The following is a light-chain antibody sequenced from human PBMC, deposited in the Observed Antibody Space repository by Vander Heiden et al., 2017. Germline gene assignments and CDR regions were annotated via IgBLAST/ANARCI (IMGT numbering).Light chain of an antibody. CDR1: NIGSKS. CDR2: DDS. Sequence: SYVLTHPPSVSVAPGQTARITCGGNNIGSKSVHWYQQKPGQAPVLVVYDDSDRPSGSPERFSGSNSGNTATLTISRVEAGDEADYYCQVWDSSSDHLVVFGGGTKLTVL. CDR3: QVWDSSSDHLVV. V-gene: IGLV3-21*02. J-gene: IGLJ2*01.